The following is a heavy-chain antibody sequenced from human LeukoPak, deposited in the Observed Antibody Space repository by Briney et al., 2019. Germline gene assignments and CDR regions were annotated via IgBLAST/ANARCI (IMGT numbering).Heavy chain of an antibody. Sequence: GGSLRLSCSASGFTFSSYEMNWVRQAPGRGLEWVSYISSSGGTIYYADSVKGRFTISRDNAKNSLYLQMNSLRAEDTAVYYCARDLSYCTITSCSYYYYGMDVWGQGTTVTVSS. V-gene: IGHV3-48*03. CDR1: GFTFSSYE. D-gene: IGHD2-2*01. J-gene: IGHJ6*02. CDR2: ISSSGGTI. CDR3: ARDLSYCTITSCSYYYYGMDV.